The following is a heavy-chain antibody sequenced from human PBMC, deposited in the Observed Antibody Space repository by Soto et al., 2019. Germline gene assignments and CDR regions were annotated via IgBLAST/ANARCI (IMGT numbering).Heavy chain of an antibody. CDR2: ISSSGRTI. V-gene: IGHV3-11*01. D-gene: IGHD6-19*01. Sequence: QVQLVESGGGLVKPGGSLRLSCAASGFTFSDYYMSWIRQAPGKGLEWVSYISSSGRTIYYAYSVKGRFTISRDHAKNSLYLQMNSLRAEDTAVYYCARDPWIAVAGENWFDPWGQGTLVTVSS. CDR1: GFTFSDYY. CDR3: ARDPWIAVAGENWFDP. J-gene: IGHJ5*02.